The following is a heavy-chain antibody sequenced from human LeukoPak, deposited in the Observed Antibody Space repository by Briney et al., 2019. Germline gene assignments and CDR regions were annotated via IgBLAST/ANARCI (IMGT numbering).Heavy chain of an antibody. CDR1: GFTFSSYG. D-gene: IGHD6-13*01. Sequence: PGGSLRLSCAASGFTFSSYGMHWVRQAPGKGLEWVAVISYDGSNKYYADSVKGRFTISRDNSKNTLYLQMNSLRAEDTAVYYCARDHSDWGQGTLVTVSS. CDR3: ARDHSD. V-gene: IGHV3-30*03. CDR2: ISYDGSNK. J-gene: IGHJ4*02.